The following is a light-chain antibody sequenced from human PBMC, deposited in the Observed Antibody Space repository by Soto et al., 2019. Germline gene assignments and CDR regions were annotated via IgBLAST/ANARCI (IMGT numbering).Light chain of an antibody. CDR1: SSDVGGYNY. Sequence: QSALTQPASVSGSPGQSITISCTGTSSDVGGYNYDSWYQQHPGKAPKLMIYEVSNRPSGVSNRFSGSKSGNTASLTISGLQAEDEADYYCSSYTSSSIRVFGTGTKLTVL. J-gene: IGLJ1*01. CDR2: EVS. CDR3: SSYTSSSIRV. V-gene: IGLV2-14*01.